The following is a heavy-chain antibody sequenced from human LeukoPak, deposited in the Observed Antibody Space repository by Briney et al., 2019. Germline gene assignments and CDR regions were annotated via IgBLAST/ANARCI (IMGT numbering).Heavy chain of an antibody. CDR2: ISYDGSNK. CDR1: GFTFSSYA. D-gene: IGHD3-10*01. J-gene: IGHJ4*02. CDR3: ALPPSMVRGPDLYFDY. V-gene: IGHV3-30*07. Sequence: GGSLRLSCAASGFTFSSYAMHWVRQAPGKGLEWVAVISYDGSNKYYADSVKGRFTISRDNSKNTLYLQMNSLRAEDTAVYYCALPPSMVRGPDLYFDYWGQGTLVTVSS.